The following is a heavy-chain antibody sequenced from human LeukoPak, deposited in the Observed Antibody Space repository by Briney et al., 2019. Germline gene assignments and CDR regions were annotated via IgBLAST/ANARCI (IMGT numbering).Heavy chain of an antibody. Sequence: ASETLSLTCTVSGGSISSYYWSWIRQPPGKGLEWIGYIYYSGSTNYNPSLKSRVTISVDTSKNQFSLKLSSVTAADTAVYYCARSSNYYYDSSGYSTDAFDIWGQGTMVTVSS. CDR2: IYYSGST. D-gene: IGHD3-22*01. CDR1: GGSISSYY. J-gene: IGHJ3*02. V-gene: IGHV4-59*01. CDR3: ARSSNYYYDSSGYSTDAFDI.